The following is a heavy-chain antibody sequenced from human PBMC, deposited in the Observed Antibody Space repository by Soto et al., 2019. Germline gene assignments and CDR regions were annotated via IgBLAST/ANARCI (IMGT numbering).Heavy chain of an antibody. D-gene: IGHD1-26*01. J-gene: IGHJ1*01. CDR2: ISSSSSYI. CDR1: GFTFSSYS. Sequence: GGSLRLSCAASGFTFSSYSMNWVRQAPGKGLEWVSSISSSSSYIYYADSVKGRFTISRDNAKNSLYLQMNSLRAEDTAVYYCARGEEWELRAEYFQHWGQGTLVTVSS. CDR3: ARGEEWELRAEYFQH. V-gene: IGHV3-21*01.